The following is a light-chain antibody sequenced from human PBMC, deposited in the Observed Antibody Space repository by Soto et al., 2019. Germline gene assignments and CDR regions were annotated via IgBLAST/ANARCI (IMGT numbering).Light chain of an antibody. V-gene: IGLV2-14*01. CDR2: EVS. Sequence: QSVLTQPASVSGSPGQSVTISCTGTSSDVGAYNLVSWYQQYPGKAPKLMIYEVSNRPSGVSNRFSGSKSGNTAFLTISGLQAEDEADYYCCTSYEGGGRYVFGTGTKLTVL. J-gene: IGLJ1*01. CDR3: TSYEGGGRYV. CDR1: SSDVGAYNL.